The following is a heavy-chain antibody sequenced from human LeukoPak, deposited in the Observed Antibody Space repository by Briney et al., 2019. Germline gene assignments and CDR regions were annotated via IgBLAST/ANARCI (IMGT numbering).Heavy chain of an antibody. V-gene: IGHV1-18*01. Sequence: ASVKVSCKASGYTFTSYGISWVRRAPGQGLEWMGWISAYNGNTNYAQKLHGRVTMTTDTSTSTAYMELRSLRSDDTAVYYCARITSGWDDAFDIWGQGTMVTVSS. CDR3: ARITSGWDDAFDI. J-gene: IGHJ3*02. CDR1: GYTFTSYG. CDR2: ISAYNGNT. D-gene: IGHD6-19*01.